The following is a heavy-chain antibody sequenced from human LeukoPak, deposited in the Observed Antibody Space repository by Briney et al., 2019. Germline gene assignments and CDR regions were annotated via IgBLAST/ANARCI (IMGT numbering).Heavy chain of an antibody. Sequence: ASVKVSCKASGYTFTGYYMHWVRQAPGQGLEWMGWINPNSGGTNYAQKFQGRVTMTRDTSISTAYMELSRLRSDDTAVYYCARVSPRRGDYAYYWGQGTLVTVSS. CDR1: GYTFTGYY. V-gene: IGHV1-2*02. J-gene: IGHJ4*02. D-gene: IGHD4-17*01. CDR3: ARVSPRRGDYAYY. CDR2: INPNSGGT.